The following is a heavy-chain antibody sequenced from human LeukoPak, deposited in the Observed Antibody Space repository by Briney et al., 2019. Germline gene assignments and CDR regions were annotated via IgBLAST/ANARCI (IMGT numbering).Heavy chain of an antibody. CDR1: GGSFSGYY. CDR2: INHSGGT. V-gene: IGHV4-34*01. D-gene: IGHD6-19*01. Sequence: SETLSLTCAVYGGSFSGYYWSWIRQPPGNGLEWIGEINHSGGTNYNPSLKSRVTISVDTSKNQISLKLSSVTAADTAVYYCARGTFAGYSSGGWFDPWGQGTLVTVSS. J-gene: IGHJ5*02. CDR3: ARGTFAGYSSGGWFDP.